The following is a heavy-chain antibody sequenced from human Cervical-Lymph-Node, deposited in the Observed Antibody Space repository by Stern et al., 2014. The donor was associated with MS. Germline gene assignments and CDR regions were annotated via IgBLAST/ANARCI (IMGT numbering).Heavy chain of an antibody. D-gene: IGHD6-6*01. CDR3: ARVAEYSSSSQFRYSDY. CDR1: GFTFSDFW. J-gene: IGHJ4*02. Sequence: EVQLVESGGGLVQPGGSLRLSCAASGFTFSDFWMNWVRQAPGKGLEWVANIKQDGREHYYVGSVKGRFTISRDNAKNSLYLEMNGLRAEDTAVYYCARVAEYSSSSQFRYSDYWGQGALVTVSS. V-gene: IGHV3-7*01. CDR2: IKQDGREH.